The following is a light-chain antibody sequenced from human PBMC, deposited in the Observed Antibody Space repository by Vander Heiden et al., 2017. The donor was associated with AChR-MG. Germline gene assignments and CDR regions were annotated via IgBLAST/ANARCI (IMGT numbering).Light chain of an antibody. Sequence: QSVLTQPPSASGTPGQRVTISCSGSSSNIGSNTVNWYQRLPGTAPKPLIFRGDQRPSGVPDRFSGSKSDTSASLAISGLQSEDEADYYCAAWDDSLLGLVFGGGTKLTVL. J-gene: IGLJ3*02. V-gene: IGLV1-44*01. CDR3: AAWDDSLLGLV. CDR1: SSNIGSNT. CDR2: RGD.